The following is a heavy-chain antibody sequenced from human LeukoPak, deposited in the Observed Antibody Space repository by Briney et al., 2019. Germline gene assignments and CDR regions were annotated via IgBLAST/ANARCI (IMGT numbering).Heavy chain of an antibody. CDR1: GFTFSSYS. CDR3: AKDPGGGNHYFDY. CDR2: ISGSGGST. J-gene: IGHJ4*02. D-gene: IGHD4-23*01. Sequence: GGSLRLSCAASGFTFSSYSMNWVRQAPGKGLEWVSAISGSGGSTYYADSVKGRFTISRDNSKNTLYLQMNSLRAEDTAVYYCAKDPGGGNHYFDYWGQGTLVTVSS. V-gene: IGHV3-23*01.